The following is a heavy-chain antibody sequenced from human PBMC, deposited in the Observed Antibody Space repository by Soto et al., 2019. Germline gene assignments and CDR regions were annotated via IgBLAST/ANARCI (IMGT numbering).Heavy chain of an antibody. CDR2: IDPSDSYT. J-gene: IGHJ2*01. Sequence: EVQLVQSGAEVKKPGESLRISCKGSGYSFTSHWISWVRQMPGKGLEWMGRIDPSDSYTSYSPSFQGHVTISADKSISTVYLQWSSLKASDTAMYYCARGDTALSYWYFDLWGRGTLVTVSS. V-gene: IGHV5-10-1*01. D-gene: IGHD5-18*01. CDR1: GYSFTSHW. CDR3: ARGDTALSYWYFDL.